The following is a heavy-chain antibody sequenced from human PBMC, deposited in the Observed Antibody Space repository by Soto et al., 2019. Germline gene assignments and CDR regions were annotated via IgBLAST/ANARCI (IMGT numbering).Heavy chain of an antibody. Sequence: SETLSLTCAVYGGSFSGYYWSWIRQPPGRGLEWIAEINHSGSTNYNPSLKSRVTISVDTSKNQFSLKLSSVTAADTAVYYCARSLGGSADAFDIWGQGTMVTVS. CDR2: INHSGST. V-gene: IGHV4-34*01. J-gene: IGHJ3*02. CDR1: GGSFSGYY. CDR3: ARSLGGSADAFDI. D-gene: IGHD3-10*01.